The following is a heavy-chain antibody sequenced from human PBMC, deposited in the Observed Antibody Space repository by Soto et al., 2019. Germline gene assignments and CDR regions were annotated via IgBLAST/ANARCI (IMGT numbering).Heavy chain of an antibody. CDR3: ATELILQQSQSCDY. CDR2: ISRDGSRK. CDR1: GFTFNNYG. D-gene: IGHD1-1*01. V-gene: IGHV3-30*03. J-gene: IGHJ4*02. Sequence: QVQLVESGGGVVQPGRSLRLSCAGSGFTFNNYGMQWVRQAPCKGLEWVAVISRDGSRKYYADSVTGRLTISRDNSKNTRYLQMNSLRTDDTAVYYCATELILQQSQSCDYWGQGTLVTVAS.